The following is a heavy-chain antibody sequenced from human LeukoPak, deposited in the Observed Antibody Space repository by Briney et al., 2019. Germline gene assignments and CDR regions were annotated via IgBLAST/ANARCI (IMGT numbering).Heavy chain of an antibody. CDR2: ISSSGGST. D-gene: IGHD5-18*01. J-gene: IGHJ4*02. V-gene: IGHV3-23*01. CDR3: AKGRYSYGSGDYYFDY. CDR1: GFTFGSYA. Sequence: GRSLRLSCTASGFTFGSYAMGWVRQAPGKGLQWVSSISSSGGSTYYADSVKGRFTISRDNSKNTLYLQMNSLRAEDTAVYYCAKGRYSYGSGDYYFDYWGQGTLVTVSS.